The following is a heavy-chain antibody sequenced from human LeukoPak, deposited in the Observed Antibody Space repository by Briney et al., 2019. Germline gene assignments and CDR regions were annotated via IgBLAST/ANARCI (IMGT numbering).Heavy chain of an antibody. Sequence: GGSLRLSCAASGFTFSSYAMSWVRQAPGKGLEWVSAISGSGGSTYYADSVKGRFTISRDNSKNTLYLQMNSLRAEDTAVYYCAKQYNWNYAGDWFDPWGQGTLATVSS. CDR1: GFTFSSYA. CDR2: ISGSGGST. V-gene: IGHV3-23*01. CDR3: AKQYNWNYAGDWFDP. D-gene: IGHD1-7*01. J-gene: IGHJ5*02.